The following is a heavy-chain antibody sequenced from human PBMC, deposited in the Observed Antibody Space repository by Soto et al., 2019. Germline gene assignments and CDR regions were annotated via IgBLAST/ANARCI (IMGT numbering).Heavy chain of an antibody. D-gene: IGHD3-3*01. CDR1: GFTFSTYE. J-gene: IGHJ1*01. CDR3: ANDFCSVYR. CDR2: ISGSSSMI. Sequence: PVWSLRLSCVASGFTFSTYEMNWVRQAPGRGLEWISYISGSSSMIYYTDSVKGRFTISRDNAKNSLYLQMNSLRAEDTAVYYSANDFCSVYRWGQGTLATVSS. V-gene: IGHV3-48*03.